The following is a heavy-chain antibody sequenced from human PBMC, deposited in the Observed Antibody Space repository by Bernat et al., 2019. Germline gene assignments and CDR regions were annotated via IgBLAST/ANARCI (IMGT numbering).Heavy chain of an antibody. Sequence: QVTLRESGPALVKPTQTLTLTCTFSGFSLSTSGMCVSWIRQPPGKALEWLALIDWDDDKYYSTSLKTRITISKDTSKNQVVLNMTNMDPVDTATYYSARQNVAARVFDYWGQGTLVTVSS. J-gene: IGHJ4*02. D-gene: IGHD6-6*01. V-gene: IGHV2-70*01. CDR1: GFSLSTSGMC. CDR2: IDWDDDK. CDR3: ARQNVAARVFDY.